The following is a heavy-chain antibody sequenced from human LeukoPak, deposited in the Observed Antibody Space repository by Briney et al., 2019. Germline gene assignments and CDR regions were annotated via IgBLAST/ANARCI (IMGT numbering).Heavy chain of an antibody. D-gene: IGHD6-19*01. V-gene: IGHV1-8*01. J-gene: IGHJ4*02. Sequence: ASVKVSCKASGYTFTSYDINWVRQATGQGLEWMGWMNPNSGNTGYAQKFQGRVTMTRNTSISTAYMELSSLRSEDTAVYYCASSQSTSSGWYSLPDYWGQGTLVTVSS. CDR2: MNPNSGNT. CDR3: ASSQSTSSGWYSLPDY. CDR1: GYTFTSYD.